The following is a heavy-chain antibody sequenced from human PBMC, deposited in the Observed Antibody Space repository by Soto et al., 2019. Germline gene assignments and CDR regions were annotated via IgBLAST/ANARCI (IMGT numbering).Heavy chain of an antibody. J-gene: IGHJ5*02. D-gene: IGHD3-10*01. Sequence: QVQLQESGPGLVKPSETLSLTCTVSGGSISSYYWSWIRQPPGKGLEWIGYIYYSGSTNYNPSLERRVIRAVDTSKNQLSLKLSSVTAADTAVYYCARVGYYGSGSGHWFDPWGQGTLVTVS. CDR1: GGSISSYY. CDR3: ARVGYYGSGSGHWFDP. CDR2: IYYSGST. V-gene: IGHV4-59*01.